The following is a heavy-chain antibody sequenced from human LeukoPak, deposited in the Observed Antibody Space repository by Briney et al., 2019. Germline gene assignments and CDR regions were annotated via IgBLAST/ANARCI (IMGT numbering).Heavy chain of an antibody. CDR3: TRHADTCGGDCSYFDY. J-gene: IGHJ4*02. Sequence: GGSLRLSCAASGFSFSASAMHWVRQASGKGLEWVGRIRSKGNSYATAYAASVKGRFTISRDDSKNTAYLQMNSLKTDDTAVYYCTRHADTCGGDCSYFDYWGQGTLVTVSS. CDR1: GFSFSASA. CDR2: IRSKGNSYAT. D-gene: IGHD2-21*02. V-gene: IGHV3-73*01.